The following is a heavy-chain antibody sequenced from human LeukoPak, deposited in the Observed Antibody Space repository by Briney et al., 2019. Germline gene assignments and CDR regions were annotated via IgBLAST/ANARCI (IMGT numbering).Heavy chain of an antibody. CDR2: ITGSTGST. J-gene: IGHJ4*02. V-gene: IGHV3-23*01. Sequence: GGSLRLSCAASGFTFSSYVMTWVRQPPGKGLEGVSSITGSTGSTYYADSVKGRFTISRDNAKNSLYLQMNSLRAEDTAVYYCAGGGDSYYDYVWGIERFVYWGQGTLVTVSS. CDR1: GFTFSSYV. D-gene: IGHD3-16*01. CDR3: AGGGDSYYDYVWGIERFVY.